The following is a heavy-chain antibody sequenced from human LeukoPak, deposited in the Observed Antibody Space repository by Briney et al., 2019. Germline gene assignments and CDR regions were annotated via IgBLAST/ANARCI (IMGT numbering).Heavy chain of an antibody. Sequence: GGSLRLSCAASGFTFSSYAMSWVRQAPGKGLEWVSAISGSGGNTYYADSVKGRFTISRDNSKSTLYLQMNSLRAEDTAVYYCAKDQYGGNPQYYFDYWGQGTLVTVSP. CDR1: GFTFSSYA. J-gene: IGHJ4*02. CDR2: ISGSGGNT. CDR3: AKDQYGGNPQYYFDY. D-gene: IGHD4-23*01. V-gene: IGHV3-23*01.